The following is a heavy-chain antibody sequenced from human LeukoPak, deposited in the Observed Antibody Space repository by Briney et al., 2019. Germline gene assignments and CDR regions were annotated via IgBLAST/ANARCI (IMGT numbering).Heavy chain of an antibody. Sequence: GGSLRLSCAASGYTFSMYWMSWVRQAPGKGLEWVANIKQDGSEKYYVDSVKGRFTISRDNAKNSLYLQMNSLRAEDTAVYYCAKDIRNSLTRYYFDYWGQGTLVTVSS. CDR3: AKDIRNSLTRYYFDY. CDR2: IKQDGSEK. J-gene: IGHJ4*02. D-gene: IGHD1-14*01. CDR1: GYTFSMYW. V-gene: IGHV3-7*01.